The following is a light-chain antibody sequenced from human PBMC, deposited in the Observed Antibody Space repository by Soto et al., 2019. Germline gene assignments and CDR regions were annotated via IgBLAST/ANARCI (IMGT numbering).Light chain of an antibody. CDR3: ETWDSNTNWV. CDR2: LEGSGSY. CDR1: SGHSSNI. Sequence: QLVLTQSSSASASLGSSVKPTCTLSSGHSSNIIAWHQQQPGKAPRYLMKLEGSGSYNKGSGVPDRFSGSSSGADRYLTISNLQFEDEADYYCETWDSNTNWVFGGGTKLTVL. V-gene: IGLV4-60*02. J-gene: IGLJ3*02.